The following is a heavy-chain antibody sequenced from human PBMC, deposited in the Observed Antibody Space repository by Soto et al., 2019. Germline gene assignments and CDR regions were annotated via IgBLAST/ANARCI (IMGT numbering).Heavy chain of an antibody. V-gene: IGHV1-3*01. CDR2: INAGNGNT. CDR1: GYTFTSYA. J-gene: IGHJ6*02. CDR3: AKGDSSYYYYGMDV. D-gene: IGHD3-16*01. Sequence: ASVKVSCKASGYTFTSYAMHWVRQAPGQRLEWMGWINAGNGNTKYSQKFQGRVTITRDTSASTAYMELSSLRSEDTAVYYCAKGDSSYYYYGMDVWGQGTTVTVSS.